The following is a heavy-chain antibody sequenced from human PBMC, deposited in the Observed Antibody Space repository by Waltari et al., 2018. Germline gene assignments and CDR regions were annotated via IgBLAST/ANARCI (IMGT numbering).Heavy chain of an antibody. CDR3: ARMGEGFLEWLPQFDY. Sequence: QVQLVKSGAEVKQPGSSAKVSCKASGGTFSSYATRWVRQAPGQGLEWMGGIIPIFGTANYAQKFQGRVTITADESTSTAYMELSSLRSEDTAVYYCARMGEGFLEWLPQFDYWGQGTLVTVSS. V-gene: IGHV1-69*13. CDR2: IIPIFGTA. J-gene: IGHJ4*02. D-gene: IGHD3-3*01. CDR1: GGTFSSYA.